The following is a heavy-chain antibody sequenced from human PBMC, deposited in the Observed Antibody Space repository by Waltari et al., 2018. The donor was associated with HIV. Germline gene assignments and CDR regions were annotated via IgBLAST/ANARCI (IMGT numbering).Heavy chain of an antibody. J-gene: IGHJ6*02. D-gene: IGHD6-13*01. V-gene: IGHV2-70*15. Sequence: QVTLRESGPALVKPTQTLTLTCTFSGFSLSTSGMCVSWIRQPPGKALEWLARIDWDDDKYYSTSLKTRLTISKDTSKNQVVLTMTNMDPVDTATYYCASSRQQFAWDGMDVWGQGTTVTVSS. CDR2: IDWDDDK. CDR3: ASSRQQFAWDGMDV. CDR1: GFSLSTSGMC.